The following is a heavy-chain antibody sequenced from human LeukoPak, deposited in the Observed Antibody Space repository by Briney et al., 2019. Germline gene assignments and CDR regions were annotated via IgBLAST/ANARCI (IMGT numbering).Heavy chain of an antibody. D-gene: IGHD6-13*01. V-gene: IGHV1-69*05. CDR2: IIPIFGTA. CDR3: ASSPSWIAAAEY. CDR1: GGTFSSYA. Sequence: GASVKVSCKASGGTFSSYAISWVRQAPGQGLEWMGGIIPIFGTANYAQKFQGRVTITTDESTSTAYMELSSLRSEDTAVYYCASSPSWIAAAEYWGQGTLVTVSS. J-gene: IGHJ4*02.